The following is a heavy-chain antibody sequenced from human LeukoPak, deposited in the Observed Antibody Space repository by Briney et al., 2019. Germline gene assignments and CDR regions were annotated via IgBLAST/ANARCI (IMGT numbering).Heavy chain of an antibody. CDR2: IIPSFGTA. J-gene: IGHJ3*02. CDR1: GGTFSSYA. V-gene: IGHV1-69*05. D-gene: IGHD3-3*01. Sequence: SVKVSCKASGGTFSSYAISWVRQAPGQGLQWMGEIIPSFGTANYAQKFQGRVTITTDESTSTAYMELSSLRSDDTAVYYCARQGGITIFGVAQPGGAFDIWGQGTAVTVSS. CDR3: ARQGGITIFGVAQPGGAFDI.